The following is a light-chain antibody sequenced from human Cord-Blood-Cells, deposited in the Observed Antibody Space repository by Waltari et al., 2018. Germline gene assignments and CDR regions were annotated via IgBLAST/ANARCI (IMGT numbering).Light chain of an antibody. CDR3: CSYAGSSTLV. CDR1: STDVGSSNP. CDR2: EVS. Sequence: QSALTQPASVSGSPGQSITISCTGTSTDVGSSNPISWYQQHPGKAPKLMIYEVSKRPSGVSNRFSGSKSGNTASLTISGLQAEDEADYYCCSYAGSSTLVFGGGTKLTVL. V-gene: IGLV2-23*02. J-gene: IGLJ3*02.